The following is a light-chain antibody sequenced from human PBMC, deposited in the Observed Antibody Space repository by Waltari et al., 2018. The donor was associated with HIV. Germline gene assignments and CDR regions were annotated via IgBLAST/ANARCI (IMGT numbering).Light chain of an antibody. CDR3: QQTYNVPRT. CDR2: DAS. V-gene: IGKV1-39*01. J-gene: IGKJ1*01. Sequence: DIQMTQSPSSLSASVGDRVTITCRTSQRLGSYLNWFQQKSGKPPKLLIHDASVLEVGVPSRFSGSGSGRDFSLIIDGLQQEDFATYYCQQTYNVPRTFGQGT. CDR1: QRLGSY.